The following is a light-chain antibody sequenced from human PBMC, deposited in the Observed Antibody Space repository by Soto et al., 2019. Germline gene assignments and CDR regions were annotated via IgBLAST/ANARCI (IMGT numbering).Light chain of an antibody. J-gene: IGKJ4*01. V-gene: IGKV3-11*01. Sequence: EIVLTQSPATLSLSPGERATLSRRASQTVGSYLAWYQQKAGQAPRPLIYDAYNRAPGITARFSGSGSGTDFTLTISSLEPEDFAVYYCHQRSSWPLTFGGGTQVEIK. CDR3: HQRSSWPLT. CDR1: QTVGSY. CDR2: DAY.